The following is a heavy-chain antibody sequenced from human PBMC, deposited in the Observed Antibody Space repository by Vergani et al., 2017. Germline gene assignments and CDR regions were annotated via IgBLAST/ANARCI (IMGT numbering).Heavy chain of an antibody. CDR2: ISGSGRTI. J-gene: IGHJ6*03. CDR1: GFTFSDHY. V-gene: IGHV3-11*01. D-gene: IGHD2-8*01. Sequence: QVQLVESGGGLVKPEGSLRLSCAASGFTFSDHYMTWGRQAPGKGLEWVSYISGSGRTIYYSESVKGPFTISRDNAKNFLYLQMNSLSAADTAIYYCAREPANGYYLDVWGKGTTVTVSS. CDR3: AREPANGYYLDV.